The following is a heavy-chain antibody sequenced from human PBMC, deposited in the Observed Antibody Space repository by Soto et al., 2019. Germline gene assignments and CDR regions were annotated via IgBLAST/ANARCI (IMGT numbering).Heavy chain of an antibody. CDR1: GGTFSTYT. CDR3: ARELRAILNQGYFDP. Sequence: QVQLVQSGAEVKKPGSSVKVSCKAFGGTFSTYTISWVRQTPGQGLEWMGRINPILEITNYAQRFQGRVTITADKTTSTAYMELSSLRSEDTAVYYCARELRAILNQGYFDPWGQGTQVTVSS. V-gene: IGHV1-69*08. J-gene: IGHJ5*02. CDR2: INPILEIT. D-gene: IGHD3-10*01.